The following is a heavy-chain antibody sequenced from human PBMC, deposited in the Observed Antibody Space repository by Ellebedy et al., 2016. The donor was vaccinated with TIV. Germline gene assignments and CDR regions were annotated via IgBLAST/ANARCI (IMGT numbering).Heavy chain of an antibody. CDR3: ARDGDYGRWEPGY. Sequence: AASVKVSCKGSGYTFTSYGSSWVRQAPGQGLEWMGWMSAYNGNTNYAQKLQGRVTMTTDTSTSTAYMELRSLRSDDTAVYYCARDGDYGRWEPGYWGQGTLVTVSS. J-gene: IGHJ4*02. D-gene: IGHD4-17*01. V-gene: IGHV1-18*01. CDR2: MSAYNGNT. CDR1: GYTFTSYG.